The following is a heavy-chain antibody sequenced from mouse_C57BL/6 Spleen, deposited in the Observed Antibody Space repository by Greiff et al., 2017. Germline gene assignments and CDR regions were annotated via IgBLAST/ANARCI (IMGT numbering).Heavy chain of an antibody. CDR1: GYTFTSYW. Sequence: VQLLQPGAELVRPGSSVKLSCKASGYTFTSYWMHWVKQRPIQGLEWIGNIDPSDSETHYNQKFKDKATLTVDKSSSTAYMQLSSLTSEDAAVYYCAREGYDYFAYWGQGTLVTVSA. D-gene: IGHD2-4*01. J-gene: IGHJ3*01. CDR3: AREGYDYFAY. V-gene: IGHV1-52*01. CDR2: IDPSDSET.